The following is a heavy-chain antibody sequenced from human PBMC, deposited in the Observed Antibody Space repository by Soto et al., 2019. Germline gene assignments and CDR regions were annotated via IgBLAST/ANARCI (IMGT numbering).Heavy chain of an antibody. D-gene: IGHD3-10*02. CDR2: LATYNSNR. Sequence: HLVQSVPAAKKPGASVTISCKTTGDTFTNFRLSCVRQAPEQALAGMGWLATYNSNRNYAQKFHVRLTLSTDASTSTAYMELKRLQHDYTAVYYCARVVRGVVIWFCPWGQGTMVTVSS. J-gene: IGHJ5*02. CDR1: GDTFTNFR. V-gene: IGHV1-18*01. CDR3: ARVVRGVVIWFCP.